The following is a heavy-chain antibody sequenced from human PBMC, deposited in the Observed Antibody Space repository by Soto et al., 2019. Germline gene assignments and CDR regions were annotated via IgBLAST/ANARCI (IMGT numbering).Heavy chain of an antibody. CDR2: ISYDGSNK. D-gene: IGHD3-10*01. Sequence: PGGSLRLSCAASGFTFSSYGMHWVRQAPCKGLEWVAVISYDGSNKYYADSVKGRFTISRDNSKNTLYLQMNSLRAEDTAVYYCAKDGAQVSWYYSGSIDYWGQGTLVTV. J-gene: IGHJ4*02. CDR1: GFTFSSYG. CDR3: AKDGAQVSWYYSGSIDY. V-gene: IGHV3-30*18.